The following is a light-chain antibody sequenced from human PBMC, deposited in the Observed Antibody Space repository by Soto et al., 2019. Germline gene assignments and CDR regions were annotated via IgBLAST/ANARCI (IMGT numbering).Light chain of an antibody. CDR3: QQDYTRFT. V-gene: IGKV3D-7*01. Sequence: PGERVTLSCRASQSVSSSYLTWYQQKPGQAPRLLIYGASTRATSIPARFSGSGSGTDFTLTISSLQPEDFAVYYCQQDYTRFTVGPGTKVDIK. CDR2: GAS. CDR1: QSVSSSY. J-gene: IGKJ3*01.